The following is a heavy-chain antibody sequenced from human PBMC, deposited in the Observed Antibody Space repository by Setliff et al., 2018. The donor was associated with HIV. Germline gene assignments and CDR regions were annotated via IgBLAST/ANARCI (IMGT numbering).Heavy chain of an antibody. V-gene: IGHV1-69*06. Sequence: GASVKVSCKASGGTFTFYGLNWVRQAPGQGLEWMGKISPKSDATDYAQKFRGRVTITADKSSNTVYVELTSLTSEYTAVYYCARELGEYCSGGTCYHHYYFDYWGPGTLVTVSS. D-gene: IGHD2-15*01. CDR1: GGTFTFYG. CDR2: ISPKSDAT. J-gene: IGHJ4*02. CDR3: ARELGEYCSGGTCYHHYYFDY.